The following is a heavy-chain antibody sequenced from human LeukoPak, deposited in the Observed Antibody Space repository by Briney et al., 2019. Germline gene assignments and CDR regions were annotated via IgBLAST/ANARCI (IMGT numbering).Heavy chain of an antibody. CDR3: ARGRFLEWLSYYYYMDV. J-gene: IGHJ6*03. CDR2: IIPIFGTA. CDR1: GGTLSSYA. Sequence: SVKVSCKASGGTLSSYAISWVRQAPGQGLEWMGGIIPIFGTANYAQKFQGRVTITTDESTSTAYMELSSLRSEDTAVYYCARGRFLEWLSYYYYMDVWGKGTTVTVSS. D-gene: IGHD3-3*01. V-gene: IGHV1-69*05.